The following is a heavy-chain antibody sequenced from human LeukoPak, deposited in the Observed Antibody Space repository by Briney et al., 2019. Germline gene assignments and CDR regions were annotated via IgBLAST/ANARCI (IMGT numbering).Heavy chain of an antibody. CDR2: ISDGSST. CDR3: ARGGVYSTSAVDY. J-gene: IGHJ4*02. V-gene: IGHV3-74*01. D-gene: IGHD6-6*01. CDR1: GFTFSTYW. Sequence: GGSLRLSCAASGFTFSTYWMHWVRHAPGKGLVWVSRISDGSSTSYADSVRGRFTISRDYAKNTLYLQMNSLRAEDTAVYYCARGGVYSTSAVDYWGQGTLVTVSS.